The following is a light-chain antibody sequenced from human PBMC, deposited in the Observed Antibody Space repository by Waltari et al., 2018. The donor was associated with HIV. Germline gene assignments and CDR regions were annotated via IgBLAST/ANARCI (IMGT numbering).Light chain of an antibody. V-gene: IGLV1-47*01. CDR1: RSNIGSHY. J-gene: IGLJ3*02. CDR2: KNN. CDR3: ATWDAGLSGV. Sequence: HSVLTQSPSASGTPGQRVPIPCSGSRSNIGSHYVYWYQHLPGTTPKLIIYKNNERPSGVPDRFSGSKSGTPASLAIGGLRSEDEADYYCATWDAGLSGVFGGGTKLTVL.